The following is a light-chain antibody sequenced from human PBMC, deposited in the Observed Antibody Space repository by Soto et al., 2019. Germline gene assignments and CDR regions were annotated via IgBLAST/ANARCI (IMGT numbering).Light chain of an antibody. J-gene: IGLJ2*01. V-gene: IGLV3-21*02. Sequence: SYELTQAPSVSVAPGQTARFTVGGDKIGTKSVHWHQQKPGQAPVLVVYDDNDRPSGIPERFSGSKSGNTVTLTISRVEAGDEADYYCQVWDRTTDFVVFGGGTKLTVL. CDR1: KIGTKS. CDR2: DDN. CDR3: QVWDRTTDFVV.